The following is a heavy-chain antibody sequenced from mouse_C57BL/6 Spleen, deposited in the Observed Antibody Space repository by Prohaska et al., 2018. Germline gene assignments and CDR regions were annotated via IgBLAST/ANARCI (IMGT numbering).Heavy chain of an antibody. V-gene: IGHV1-64*01. J-gene: IGHJ1*03. Sequence: QVQLQQPGAELVKPGASVKLSCKASGYTFTSYWMHWVKQRPGQGLEWIGMIHPNSGSTNYNEKFKSKATLTVDKSSSTAYMQLSSLTSEDSAVYYCARTPYGYDWNWYFDVWGTGTTVTVSS. CDR3: ARTPYGYDWNWYFDV. CDR1: GYTFTSYW. D-gene: IGHD2-2*01. CDR2: IHPNSGST.